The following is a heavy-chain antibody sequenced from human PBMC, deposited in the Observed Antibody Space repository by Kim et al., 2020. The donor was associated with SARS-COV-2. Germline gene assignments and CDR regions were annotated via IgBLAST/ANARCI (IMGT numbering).Heavy chain of an antibody. CDR1: GYDCTTYW. V-gene: IGHV5-51*06. Sequence: GESLKISCQVSGYDCTTYWIGWVRQMHGRGLEWWGLIHPDDSDTRYSPSFRGQVTFTVDKSINTAFLQWDSLKASDTAMYYCARSPYLSFGYDYWFDPWGQGNLVTVSS. CDR2: IHPDDSDT. D-gene: IGHD5-12*01. J-gene: IGHJ5*02. CDR3: ARSPYLSFGYDYWFDP.